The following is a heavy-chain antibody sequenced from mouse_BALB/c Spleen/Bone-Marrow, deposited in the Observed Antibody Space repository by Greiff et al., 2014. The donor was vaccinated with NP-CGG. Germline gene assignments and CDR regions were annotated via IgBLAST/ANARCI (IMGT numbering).Heavy chain of an antibody. Sequence: EVKVVESGPELVKPGASMKISCKASGYSFTACFIHWIKQSHVKSLEWIGRINPYNGATTYNQNFNDKASLTVDKSSSTAYMELHSLTSEDSAVYYCARRWSGAMDYWGQGTSVTVSS. CDR1: GYSFTACF. CDR3: ARRWSGAMDY. D-gene: IGHD2-3*01. J-gene: IGHJ4*01. CDR2: INPYNGAT. V-gene: IGHV1-37*01.